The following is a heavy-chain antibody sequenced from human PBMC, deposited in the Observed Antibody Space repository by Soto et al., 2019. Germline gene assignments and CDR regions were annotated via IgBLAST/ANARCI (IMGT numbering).Heavy chain of an antibody. V-gene: IGHV1-18*01. J-gene: IGHJ6*02. Sequence: ASVKVSCKASGYTFTSYGISWVRQAPGQGLEWMGWISAYNGNTNYAQKLQGRVTMTTDTSTSTAYMELRSLRSDDTAVYYCAREHEVGASPYYYYGMDVWGQGTTVTVSS. D-gene: IGHD1-26*01. CDR1: GYTFTSYG. CDR2: ISAYNGNT. CDR3: AREHEVGASPYYYYGMDV.